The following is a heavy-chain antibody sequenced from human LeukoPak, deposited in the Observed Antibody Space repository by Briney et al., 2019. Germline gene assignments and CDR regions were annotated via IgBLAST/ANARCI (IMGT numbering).Heavy chain of an antibody. J-gene: IGHJ6*02. CDR2: IKQDGSEK. CDR3: ARDDSSHPSYYDFWSGYYNEGPYYYYYGMDV. CDR1: GFTFSSYW. V-gene: IGHV3-7*01. Sequence: GGSLRLSCAASGFTFSSYWMSWVRQAPGKGLEWVANIKQDGSEKYYVDSVKGRFTISRDNAKNSLYLQMNSLRAEDTAVYYCARDDSSHPSYYDFWSGYYNEGPYYYYYGMDVWGQGTTVTVSS. D-gene: IGHD3-3*01.